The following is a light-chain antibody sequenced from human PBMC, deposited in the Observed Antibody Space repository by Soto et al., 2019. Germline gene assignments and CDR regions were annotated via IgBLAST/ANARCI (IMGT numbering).Light chain of an antibody. CDR2: GAS. J-gene: IGKJ3*01. CDR1: QSVSANY. Sequence: EVVLTQSPATLSLSPGERATLSCRANQSVSANYLAWYQQQPGQATRLLIYGASSRATAIPDRFSGSGSGTDFTLTISRLEPEDFAVFYCHQYGISPSTFGPGTKVDIK. CDR3: HQYGISPST. V-gene: IGKV3-20*01.